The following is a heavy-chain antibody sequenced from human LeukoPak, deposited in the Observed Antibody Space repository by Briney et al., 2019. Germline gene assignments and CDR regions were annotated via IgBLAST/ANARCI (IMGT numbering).Heavy chain of an antibody. Sequence: GGSLRLSCAASGFTFIDAWMSWVRQAPGKGLDWVGRSKSKSAGGTIDYAAPVKGRFTVSRDDSKNAFFLQMNSLRAEDTAVYYCTTDLGIQILPLFAHWGQGIMVTVAS. CDR3: TTDLGIQILPLFAH. CDR1: GFTFIDAW. D-gene: IGHD1-26*01. J-gene: IGHJ1*01. CDR2: SKSKSAGGTI. V-gene: IGHV3-15*01.